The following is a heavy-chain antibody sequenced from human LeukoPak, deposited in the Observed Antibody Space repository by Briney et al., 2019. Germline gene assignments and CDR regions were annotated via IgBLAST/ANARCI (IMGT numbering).Heavy chain of an antibody. V-gene: IGHV4-59*01. CDR2: IHYSGST. D-gene: IGHD6-13*01. J-gene: IGHJ4*02. Sequence: NPSETLSLTCTVSGGSISNYYWSWIRQPPGKGLEWIAYIHYSGSTHYNPSLKSRVTISLDTSKNQFSLKLSSVTAADTAVYYCARSPGWAAAGNEYYFDYWGQGTLVTVSS. CDR3: ARSPGWAAAGNEYYFDY. CDR1: GGSISNYY.